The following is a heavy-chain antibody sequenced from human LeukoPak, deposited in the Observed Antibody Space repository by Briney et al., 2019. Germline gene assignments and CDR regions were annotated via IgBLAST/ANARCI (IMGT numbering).Heavy chain of an antibody. CDR1: GGTFGSYA. CDR3: TRESGSYHGNDY. D-gene: IGHD1-26*01. V-gene: IGHV1-2*06. Sequence: GASVKVSCKASGGTFGSYAISWVRQAPGQGLEWMGRINPNNGATNYAQKLQGRVTITGDTSISTAYMELSSLRSDDTAVYYCTRESGSYHGNDYWGQGTLVTVSS. J-gene: IGHJ4*02. CDR2: INPNNGAT.